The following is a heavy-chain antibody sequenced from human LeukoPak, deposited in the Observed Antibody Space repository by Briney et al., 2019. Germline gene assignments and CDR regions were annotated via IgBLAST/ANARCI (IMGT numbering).Heavy chain of an antibody. V-gene: IGHV3-11*03. J-gene: IGHJ4*02. Sequence: GGPLRLSCAASGFTFSDYYMSWIRQAPGKGLEWVSYISSSGSYTNYADSVKGQFTISRDNARNSLYLQMNSLRAEDTALYYCVSQGSGSYTDYWGQGTLVSVSS. CDR1: GFTFSDYY. CDR2: ISSSGSYT. D-gene: IGHD3-10*01. CDR3: VSQGSGSYTDY.